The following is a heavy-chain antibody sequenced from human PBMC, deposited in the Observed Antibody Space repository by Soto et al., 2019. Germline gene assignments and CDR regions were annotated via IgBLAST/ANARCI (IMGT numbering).Heavy chain of an antibody. V-gene: IGHV1-46*01. CDR1: GYTFTSYY. D-gene: IGHD3-22*01. CDR2: INPSGGST. Sequence: GASVKVSCKASGYTFTSYYMHWVRQAPGQGLEWMGIINPSGGSTSYAQKFQGRVTMTRDTSTSTVYMELSSLRSEDTAVYYCARDRGRDSSGSGGRRYYYGMDVWGQGTTVTVS. J-gene: IGHJ6*02. CDR3: ARDRGRDSSGSGGRRYYYGMDV.